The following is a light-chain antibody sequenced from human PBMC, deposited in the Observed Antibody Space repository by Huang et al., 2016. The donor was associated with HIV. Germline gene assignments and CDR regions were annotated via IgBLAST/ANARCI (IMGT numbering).Light chain of an antibody. J-gene: IGKJ2*01. CDR3: QQTFTAPPEDT. CDR2: GAS. Sequence: DIDMTQSPSSLSASVGDRVTISYRAGQNINTYLNLFQQKPGEAPQLRIYGASNLHRGVPLRFRGAGSGTYFTLTIASLQPEDFATYFCQQTFTAPPEDTFGQGTKLEI. V-gene: IGKV1-39*01. CDR1: QNINTY.